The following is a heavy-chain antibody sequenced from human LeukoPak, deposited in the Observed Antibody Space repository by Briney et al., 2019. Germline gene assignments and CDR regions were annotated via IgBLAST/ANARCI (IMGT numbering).Heavy chain of an antibody. CDR2: ISGSGGST. J-gene: IGHJ4*02. CDR1: GFTLSSYW. V-gene: IGHV3-23*01. Sequence: GGSLRLSCAASGFTLSSYWMHWVRQAPGKGLEWVSAISGSGGSTYYADSVKGRFTISRDNSKNTLYLQMNSLRAEDTAVYYCADTVSNYQEYYFDYWGQGTLVTVSS. D-gene: IGHD4-11*01. CDR3: ADTVSNYQEYYFDY.